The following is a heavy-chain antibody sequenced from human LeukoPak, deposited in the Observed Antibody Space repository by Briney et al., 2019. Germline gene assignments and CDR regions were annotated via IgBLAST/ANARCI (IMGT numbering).Heavy chain of an antibody. CDR2: ISDSGDTA. V-gene: IGHV3-23*01. D-gene: IGHD6-19*01. J-gene: IGHJ4*02. Sequence: GGSLRLSCAASGFAFSSQAMGWVRQAPGKGLEWVSVISDSGDTAYYADSVKGRLTISRDNSKNTLYLQLNSLRAEDTAIYYCAKDARRSDGWYFFDHWGQGALVTVSS. CDR3: AKDARRSDGWYFFDH. CDR1: GFAFSSQA.